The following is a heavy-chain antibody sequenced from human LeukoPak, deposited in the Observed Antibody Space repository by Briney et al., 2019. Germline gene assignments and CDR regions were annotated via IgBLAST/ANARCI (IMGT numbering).Heavy chain of an antibody. Sequence: GGSLRLSCAASGFTFSSYGMHWVRQAPGKGLEWVAVISYDGSNKYYADSVKGRFTISRDNAKNSLYLQMNSLRVEDTALYYCARDTHYYGSGSPAFDIWGQGTMVTVSS. CDR1: GFTFSSYG. CDR2: ISYDGSNK. V-gene: IGHV3-30*03. CDR3: ARDTHYYGSGSPAFDI. J-gene: IGHJ3*02. D-gene: IGHD3-10*01.